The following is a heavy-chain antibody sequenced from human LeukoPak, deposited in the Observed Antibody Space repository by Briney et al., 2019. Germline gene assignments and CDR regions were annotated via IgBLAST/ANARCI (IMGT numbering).Heavy chain of an antibody. CDR1: GYTFTGYY. D-gene: IGHD3-22*01. Sequence: GASVKVSCKASGYTFTGYYMHWVRQAPGQGLEWMGWISAYNGNTNYAQKLQGRVTMTTDTSTSTAYMELRSLRSDDTAVYYCARDGDYYDSSGYYSGAFDYWGQGTLVTVSS. V-gene: IGHV1-18*04. J-gene: IGHJ4*02. CDR3: ARDGDYYDSSGYYSGAFDY. CDR2: ISAYNGNT.